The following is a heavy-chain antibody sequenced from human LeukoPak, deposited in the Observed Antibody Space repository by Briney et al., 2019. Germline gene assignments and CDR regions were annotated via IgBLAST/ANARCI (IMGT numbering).Heavy chain of an antibody. CDR1: GGSFSGYY. CDR3: ARHGNFWFDP. CDR2: INHSGST. V-gene: IGHV4-34*01. Sequence: ASETLSLTCAVYGGSFSGYYWSWIRQPPGKGLEWIGEINHSGSTNYNPSLKSRVTISVDTSKNQFSLKLSSVTAADTAIYYCARHGNFWFDPWGQGALVTVSS. J-gene: IGHJ5*02. D-gene: IGHD4-23*01.